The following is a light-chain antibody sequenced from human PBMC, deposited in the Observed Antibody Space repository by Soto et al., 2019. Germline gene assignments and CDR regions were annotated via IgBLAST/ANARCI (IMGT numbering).Light chain of an antibody. V-gene: IGKV1-5*03. Sequence: DIQMTQSPSTLSASVGDRVTITCRASQRINNWLAWYQQKPGKAPKLLIYEASSLLSGVPSRFSGSGSGTEFTLTLSSLQPDDFADYYCQQYDSDSSTFGQGTKLDI. J-gene: IGKJ2*01. CDR3: QQYDSDSST. CDR2: EAS. CDR1: QRINNW.